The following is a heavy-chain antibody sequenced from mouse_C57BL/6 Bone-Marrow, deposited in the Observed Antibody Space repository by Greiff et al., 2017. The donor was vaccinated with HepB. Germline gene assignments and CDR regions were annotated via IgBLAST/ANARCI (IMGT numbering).Heavy chain of an antibody. CDR1: GYTFTSYW. CDR2: IDPSDSYT. D-gene: IGHD1-1*01. V-gene: IGHV1-69*01. Sequence: QVQLQQPGAELVMPGASVKLSCKASGYTFTSYWMHWVKQRPGQGLEWIGEIDPSDSYTNYNQKFKGKSTLTVDKSSSTAYMQLSSLTSEDSAVYYCARWAVTTGYFDYWGQGTTLTVSS. CDR3: ARWAVTTGYFDY. J-gene: IGHJ2*01.